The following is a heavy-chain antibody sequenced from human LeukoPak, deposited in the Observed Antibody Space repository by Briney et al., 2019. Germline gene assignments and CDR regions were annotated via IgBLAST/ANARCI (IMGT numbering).Heavy chain of an antibody. CDR1: GFPFSTYA. V-gene: IGHV3-23*01. CDR3: AKRGPIYSASPGNYFDY. D-gene: IGHD3-10*01. J-gene: IGHJ4*02. Sequence: GGSLRLSCAASGFPFSTYAMNWVRQAPGKGLEWVSVITGSGGFTQYADSVKGRFTISRDNSKNTLYLQMNSLRAEDTAVYYCAKRGPIYSASPGNYFDYWGQGTLVTVSS. CDR2: ITGSGGFT.